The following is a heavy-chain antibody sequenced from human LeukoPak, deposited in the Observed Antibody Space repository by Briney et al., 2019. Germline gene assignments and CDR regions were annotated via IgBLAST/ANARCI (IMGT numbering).Heavy chain of an antibody. V-gene: IGHV3-15*01. CDR3: TTEYYYDSSGSLFYFDY. D-gene: IGHD3-22*01. CDR2: IKSASDSGTT. J-gene: IGHJ4*02. CDR1: GFTFTNAW. Sequence: GGSLRLSCTASGFTFTNAWMTWVRQPPGKGRVWVGRIKSASDSGTTDYAAPVKGRFTMSRDDSKNTLYLQMDSLNSEDSAVYYCTTEYYYDSSGSLFYFDYWGQGSLVTVSS.